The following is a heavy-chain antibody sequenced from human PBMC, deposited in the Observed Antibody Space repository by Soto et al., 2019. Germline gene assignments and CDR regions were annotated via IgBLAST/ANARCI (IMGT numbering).Heavy chain of an antibody. V-gene: IGHV3-64D*06. CDR3: VKRGTSVSSAGFDY. J-gene: IGHJ4*02. CDR1: GFTFSTYS. CDR2: IRNNGVST. D-gene: IGHD3-22*01. Sequence: GGSLRLSCSASGFTFSTYSMRWVRQAPGKGLEFVSVIRNNGVSTYYADSVKGRFTISRDNSNNTLSLQMRSLRPEDTAVCYCVKRGTSVSSAGFDYWGLGTLVTVSS.